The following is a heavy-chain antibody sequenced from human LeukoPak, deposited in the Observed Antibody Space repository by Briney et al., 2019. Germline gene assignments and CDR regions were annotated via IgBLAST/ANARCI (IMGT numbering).Heavy chain of an antibody. Sequence: SETLSLTCTVSGGSISSSSYYWGWIRQPPGKGLEWIGSIYYSGSTYYNPSLKSRVTISVDTSKNQFSLKLSSVTAADTAVYYCARVIAAGTRVDPWGQGTLVTVSS. CDR3: ARVIAAGTRVDP. V-gene: IGHV4-39*07. CDR2: IYYSGST. D-gene: IGHD6-13*01. J-gene: IGHJ5*02. CDR1: GGSISSSSYY.